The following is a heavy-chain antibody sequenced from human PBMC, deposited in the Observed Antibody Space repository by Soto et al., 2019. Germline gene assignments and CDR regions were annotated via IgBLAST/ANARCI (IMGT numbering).Heavy chain of an antibody. Sequence: EVQLLESGRGLVQPGGSLRLSCAASGFTFSSYAMSWVRQAPGKGLEWVSAISGSGASTYYADSVKGRFTISRDNSEKSLYVQMNSLRAEDTALYYCAIDARSNWNTRHYNDAFDIWGQGTMVTVTS. CDR3: AIDARSNWNTRHYNDAFDI. CDR1: GFTFSSYA. CDR2: ISGSGAST. D-gene: IGHD1-1*01. J-gene: IGHJ3*02. V-gene: IGHV3-23*01.